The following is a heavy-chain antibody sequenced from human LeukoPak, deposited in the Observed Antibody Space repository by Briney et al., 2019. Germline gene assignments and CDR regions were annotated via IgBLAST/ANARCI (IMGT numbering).Heavy chain of an antibody. J-gene: IGHJ4*02. CDR3: VRGQGGTYPPYFDY. D-gene: IGHD1-26*01. V-gene: IGHV3-74*01. CDR1: GFTFNSYW. CDR2: INSDGSST. Sequence: GGSLRLSCAASGFTFNSYWMHWGRQAPGKGLVWVSRINSDGSSTTYADSVKGRFTISRDNAKNTLYLQMNSLRADDTAVYYCVRGQGGTYPPYFDYWGQGTLVTVSS.